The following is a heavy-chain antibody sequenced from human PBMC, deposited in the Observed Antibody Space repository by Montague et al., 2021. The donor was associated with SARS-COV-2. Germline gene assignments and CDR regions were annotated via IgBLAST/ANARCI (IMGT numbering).Heavy chain of an antibody. Sequence: SETLSLTCAVSGYSISSSNWWGWIRQAPGRGLEWIGYIYHTGSTYYNPSLKSRVTMSVDKSNNLFSLELRSVTAVDTAVYYCAKSADHNYFLDSWGQGTPVTVSS. CDR3: AKSADHNYFLDS. CDR2: IYHTGST. V-gene: IGHV4-28*01. J-gene: IGHJ4*02. D-gene: IGHD5-24*01. CDR1: GYSISSSNW.